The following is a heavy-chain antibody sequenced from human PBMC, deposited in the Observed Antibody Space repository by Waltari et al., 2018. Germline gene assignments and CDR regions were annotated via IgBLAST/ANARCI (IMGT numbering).Heavy chain of an antibody. V-gene: IGHV4-34*01. CDR3: ASASSGSKGY. CDR1: GGSFSGYY. CDR2: INHSGST. D-gene: IGHD1-26*01. J-gene: IGHJ4*02. Sequence: QVQLQQWGAGLLKPSETLSLTCAVYGGSFSGYYWSWIRQPPGKGLEWIGEINHSGSTNYNPPLKSRVTISVDTSKNQFSLKLSSVTAADTAVYYCASASSGSKGYWGQGTLVTVSS.